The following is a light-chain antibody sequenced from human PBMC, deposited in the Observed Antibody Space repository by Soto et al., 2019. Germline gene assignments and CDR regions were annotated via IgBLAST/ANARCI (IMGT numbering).Light chain of an antibody. J-gene: IGLJ1*01. CDR2: DVS. CDR3: NSYTSSSTFV. Sequence: QSALTQPASVSGSPGQSITIPCTGTSSDIGSYNYVSWYQQHPGKAPKLMIYDVSNRPSGIPNRFSGSKSGNTASLTISGLQAEDEADYYCNSYTSSSTFVFGTGTKVTVL. CDR1: SSDIGSYNY. V-gene: IGLV2-14*01.